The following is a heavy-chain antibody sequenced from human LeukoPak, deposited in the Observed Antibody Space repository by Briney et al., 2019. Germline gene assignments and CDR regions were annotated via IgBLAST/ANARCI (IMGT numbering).Heavy chain of an antibody. CDR3: ASLYYDYVWGSYRYSDY. D-gene: IGHD3-16*02. Sequence: GGSLRLSCAASGFTFSSYSMNWVRQAPGKGPEWVSSISSSSSYIYYADSVKGRFTISRDNAKNSLYLQMNSLRAEDTAVYYCASLYYDYVWGSYRYSDYWGQGTLVTVSS. V-gene: IGHV3-21*01. J-gene: IGHJ4*02. CDR2: ISSSSSYI. CDR1: GFTFSSYS.